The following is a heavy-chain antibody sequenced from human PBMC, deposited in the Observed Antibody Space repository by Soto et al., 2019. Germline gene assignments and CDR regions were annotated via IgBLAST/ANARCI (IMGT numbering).Heavy chain of an antibody. J-gene: IGHJ3*02. D-gene: IGHD3-16*01. CDR3: ARQIGWGDAFDI. CDR2: IYYSGNT. Sequence: SETLSLTCSVSGGSISSYYKSWIRQPPGKGLEWIGYIYYSGNTNYNPSLKSRVSISVDTSKNQFSLRLSSVTAADTAVYYCARQIGWGDAFDIWGQGTMVTVSS. CDR1: GGSISSYY. V-gene: IGHV4-59*08.